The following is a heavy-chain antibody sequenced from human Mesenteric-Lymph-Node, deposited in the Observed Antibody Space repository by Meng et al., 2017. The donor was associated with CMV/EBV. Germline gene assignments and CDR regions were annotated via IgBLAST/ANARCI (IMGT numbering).Heavy chain of an antibody. CDR1: GGSIRSFY. CDR2: IYYSGST. D-gene: IGHD6-13*01. CDR3: ARSSSWYRNWFDP. Sequence: SETLSLTCTVSGGSIRSFYWTWIRQPPGQGLEWIGHIYYSGSTTYNPSLKSRVTISVDTSKNQFSLKLSSVTAADTAVYYCARSSSWYRNWFDPWGQGTLVTVSS. V-gene: IGHV4-59*01. J-gene: IGHJ5*02.